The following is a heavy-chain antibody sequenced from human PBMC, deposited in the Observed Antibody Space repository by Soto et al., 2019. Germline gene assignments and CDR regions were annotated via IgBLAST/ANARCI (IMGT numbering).Heavy chain of an antibody. CDR1: GGSISSYY. J-gene: IGHJ3*02. Sequence: SETLSLTCTVSGGSISSYYWSWIRQPPGKGLEWIGYIYYSGSTNYNPSLKSRVTISVDTSKNQFSLKLSSVTAADTAVYYCARGVAPAVVVDMMEYDIWGQGTMVTVSS. D-gene: IGHD2-21*01. V-gene: IGHV4-59*08. CDR3: ARGVAPAVVVDMMEYDI. CDR2: IYYSGST.